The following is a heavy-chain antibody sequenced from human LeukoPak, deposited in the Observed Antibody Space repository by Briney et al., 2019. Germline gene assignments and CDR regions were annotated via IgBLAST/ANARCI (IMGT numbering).Heavy chain of an antibody. CDR3: AKEEWELRRRYFDY. CDR1: GFTFSDYY. V-gene: IGHV3-23*01. Sequence: GGSLRLSCAASGFTFSDYYMSWIRQAPGKGLEWVSAISGSGGSTYYADSVKGRFTISRDNSKNTLYLQMNSLRAEDTAVYYCAKEEWELRRRYFDYWGQGTLVTVSS. J-gene: IGHJ4*02. CDR2: ISGSGGST. D-gene: IGHD1-26*01.